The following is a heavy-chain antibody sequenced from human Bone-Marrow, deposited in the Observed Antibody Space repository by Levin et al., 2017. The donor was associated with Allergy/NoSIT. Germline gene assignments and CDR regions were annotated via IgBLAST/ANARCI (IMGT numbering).Heavy chain of an antibody. J-gene: IGHJ4*02. CDR2: ISCRSNYR. CDR1: GFTFSTYS. Sequence: GGSLRLSCAASGFTFSTYSMNWVRQAPGKGLEWVSSISCRSNYRYYADSVKGRFTISRDNAENSLFLQMNSLRVEDTAIYYCARERIPVAGNALEYWGQGTLVTVSS. CDR3: ARERIPVAGNALEY. D-gene: IGHD6-19*01. V-gene: IGHV3-21*01.